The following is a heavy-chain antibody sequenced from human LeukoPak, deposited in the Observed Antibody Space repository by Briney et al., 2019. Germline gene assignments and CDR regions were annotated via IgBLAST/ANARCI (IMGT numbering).Heavy chain of an antibody. J-gene: IGHJ4*02. Sequence: GGSLRLSCAASGFSVSTSYINWVRQAPGKGLEWVSVIYSDGSTKYADSVKARFTISRDNSKNTVYLQMKSLRVEDTAVYYCARGTLDNWGQGTLVTVSS. D-gene: IGHD3/OR15-3a*01. V-gene: IGHV3-53*01. CDR2: IYSDGST. CDR3: ARGTLDN. CDR1: GFSVSTSY.